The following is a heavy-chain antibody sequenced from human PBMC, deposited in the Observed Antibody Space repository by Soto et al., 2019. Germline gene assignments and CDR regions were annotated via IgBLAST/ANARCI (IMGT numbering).Heavy chain of an antibody. Sequence: QVQLQESGPGLVKPSQTLSLTCTVSGGSISSGDYYWSWIRQPPGKGLEWIGYIYYGGSTYYNPTLTSRVTTSVDQAKNPLSLKVTAVTAADTAVYYSSRVQLVFYYYGMDVWGQGTMVTVSS. CDR3: SRVQLVFYYYGMDV. D-gene: IGHD6-6*01. CDR1: GGSISSGDYY. V-gene: IGHV4-30-4*01. CDR2: IYYGGST. J-gene: IGHJ6*02.